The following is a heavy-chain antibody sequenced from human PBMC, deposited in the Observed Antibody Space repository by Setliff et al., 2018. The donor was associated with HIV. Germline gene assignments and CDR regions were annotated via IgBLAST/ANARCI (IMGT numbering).Heavy chain of an antibody. CDR3: ARGRIVVVVAATDYYGMDV. V-gene: IGHV1-69*13. CDR1: GYTFTSFG. Sequence: GASVKVSCKASGYTFTSFGISWVRQAPGQGLEWMGGIIPIFGTANYVQKFQGRVTITADESTSTAYMELSSLRSEDTAVYYCARGRIVVVVAATDYYGMDVWGQGTTVTVSS. CDR2: IIPIFGTA. D-gene: IGHD2-15*01. J-gene: IGHJ6*02.